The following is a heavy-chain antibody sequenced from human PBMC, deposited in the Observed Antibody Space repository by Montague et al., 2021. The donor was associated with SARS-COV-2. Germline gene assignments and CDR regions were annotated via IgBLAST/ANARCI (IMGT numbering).Heavy chain of an antibody. CDR2: MYYSGST. J-gene: IGHJ6*02. D-gene: IGHD3-10*01. CDR1: GGSISSSNYY. CDR3: ARDDIVLQGVTKGMDV. V-gene: IGHV4-39*07. Sequence: SETLSLTCTVSGGSISSSNYYWGWIRQPPGKGLEWIGNMYYSGSTYYHPSLDSRVTISIDTSKNQFSLKLGCVTAAATAVYYCARDDIVLQGVTKGMDVWGQGTTVTVSS.